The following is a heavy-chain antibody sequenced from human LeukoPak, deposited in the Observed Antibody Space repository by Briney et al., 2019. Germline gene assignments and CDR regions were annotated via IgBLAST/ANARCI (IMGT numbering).Heavy chain of an antibody. Sequence: GGSLRLSCAASGFTVSTNCMTWVRQAPGKGLEWVSTIYSGGTTYYADSVMGRFTISRHNSRNTLYLQMNSLRAEATAVYYCARVDTVMAYYFDLWGQGTLVTVSP. CDR3: ARVDTVMAYYFDL. CDR1: GFTVSTNC. D-gene: IGHD5-18*01. CDR2: IYSGGTT. V-gene: IGHV3-53*04. J-gene: IGHJ4*02.